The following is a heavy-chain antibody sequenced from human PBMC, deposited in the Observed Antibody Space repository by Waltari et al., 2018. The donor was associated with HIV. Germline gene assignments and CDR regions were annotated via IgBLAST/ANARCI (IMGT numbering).Heavy chain of an antibody. D-gene: IGHD1-26*01. Sequence: GQSATERRAPVAYITLSSQSSDDNVPTFFISWIRQAPGQGLEWLGRINPDSGVTTYSKTFQNRVTMTRDTSSASTYMELTRLTSADTATYCCARGEDVTLTHLPPGFRLEFWGQGSVVNVSS. CDR1: DDNVPTFF. CDR3: ARGEDVTLTHLPPGFRLEF. CDR2: INPDSGVT. V-gene: IGHV1-2*06. J-gene: IGHJ3*01.